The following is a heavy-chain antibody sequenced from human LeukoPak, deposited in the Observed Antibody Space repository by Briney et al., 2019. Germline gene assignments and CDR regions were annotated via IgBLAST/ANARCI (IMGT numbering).Heavy chain of an antibody. Sequence: GGSLRLSCAASGFTFDDCAMHWVRQAPGKGLEWVSLISGDGGSTYYADSVKGRFTISRDNSKNSLYLQLNSLRTEDTALYYCAKDKHDILTGPFDYWGQGTLVTVSS. V-gene: IGHV3-43*02. D-gene: IGHD3-9*01. CDR3: AKDKHDILTGPFDY. CDR2: ISGDGGST. CDR1: GFTFDDCA. J-gene: IGHJ4*02.